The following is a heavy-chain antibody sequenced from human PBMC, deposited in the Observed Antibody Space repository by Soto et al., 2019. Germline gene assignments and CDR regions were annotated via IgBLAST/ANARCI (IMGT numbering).Heavy chain of an antibody. Sequence: GGSLRLSCAASGFTFSSYGMHWVRQAPGKGLEWVAVISYDGSNKYYADSVKGRFTISRDNSKNTLYLQMNSLRAEDTAVYYCAKDGLYYDILTGMGVNNWFDPWGQGTLVTVSS. J-gene: IGHJ5*02. V-gene: IGHV3-30*18. D-gene: IGHD3-9*01. CDR2: ISYDGSNK. CDR3: AKDGLYYDILTGMGVNNWFDP. CDR1: GFTFSSYG.